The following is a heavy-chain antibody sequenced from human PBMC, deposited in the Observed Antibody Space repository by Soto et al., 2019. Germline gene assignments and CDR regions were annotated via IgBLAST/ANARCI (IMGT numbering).Heavy chain of an antibody. CDR2: IKSKTDGGTT. CDR3: TTDDSFTIFGVVIIDYYGMDV. D-gene: IGHD3-3*01. V-gene: IGHV3-15*07. CDR1: GFTFSNAW. J-gene: IGHJ6*02. Sequence: GGSLRLSCAASGFTFSNAWMNWVRQAPGKGLEWVGRIKSKTDGGTTDYAAPVKGRFTISRDDSKNTLYLQMNSLKNEETAVYYCTTDDSFTIFGVVIIDYYGMDVWGQGTTVTVSS.